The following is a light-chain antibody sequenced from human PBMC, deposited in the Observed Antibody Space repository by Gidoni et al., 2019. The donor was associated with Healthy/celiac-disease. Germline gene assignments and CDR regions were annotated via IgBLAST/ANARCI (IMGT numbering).Light chain of an antibody. J-gene: IGKJ1*01. V-gene: IGKV3-15*01. CDR3: QQYNNWPPWT. CDR1: QSVSSN. CDR2: GAS. Sequence: EIVMTQSPATLAVSPGERATLSCRASQSVSSNLAGYQQKPGQAPRLLIYGASTRATGIPARFSGSGSWTEFTLTISSMQSEDFAVYYCQQYNNWPPWTFGQXTKVEIK.